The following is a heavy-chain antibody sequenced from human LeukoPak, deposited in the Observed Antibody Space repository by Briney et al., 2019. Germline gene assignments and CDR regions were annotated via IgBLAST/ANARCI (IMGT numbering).Heavy chain of an antibody. CDR2: ISGSGDST. CDR1: GFIFSNSG. J-gene: IGHJ6*04. CDR3: ARATTVTTWLDV. D-gene: IGHD4-17*01. V-gene: IGHV3-23*01. Sequence: PGGSLRLSCAASGFIFSNSGMNWVRQAPGKGLEWVSTISGSGDSTYYADSVKGRFTTSRDNAKNTLYLQMNSLRAEDTAVYYCARATTVTTWLDVWGKGTTVTISS.